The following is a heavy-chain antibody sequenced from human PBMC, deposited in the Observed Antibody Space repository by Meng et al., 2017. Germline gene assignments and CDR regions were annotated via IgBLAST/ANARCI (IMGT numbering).Heavy chain of an antibody. CDR3: ARTCGGDCYSGPYYDYGMDV. V-gene: IGHV5-51*01. D-gene: IGHD2-21*02. CDR2: IYPGDSDT. Sequence: GESLKISCKASGYSFTSYWIGWVRQMPGKGLEWMRIIYPGDSDTRYSPFLQGQVTTSADKSIITAYLQWTSLKASDTAMYYWARTCGGDCYSGPYYDYGMDVWGQGTTVTVSS. J-gene: IGHJ6*02. CDR1: GYSFTSYW.